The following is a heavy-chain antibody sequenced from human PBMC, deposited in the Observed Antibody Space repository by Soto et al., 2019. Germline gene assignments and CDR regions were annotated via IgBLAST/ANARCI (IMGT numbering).Heavy chain of an antibody. CDR2: ISYDGSNK. CDR3: ARDAWTIAVAAPFDY. V-gene: IGHV3-30*03. CDR1: GFTFSTYG. Sequence: QVQLVESGGGVVQPGRSLRLSCAASGFTFSTYGMHWVRQAPGKGLEWVAVISYDGSNKYYADSVKGRFTISRDNSKNTLYLQMNSLRAEDTAVYTCARDAWTIAVAAPFDYWGQGTLVTVSS. J-gene: IGHJ4*02. D-gene: IGHD6-19*01.